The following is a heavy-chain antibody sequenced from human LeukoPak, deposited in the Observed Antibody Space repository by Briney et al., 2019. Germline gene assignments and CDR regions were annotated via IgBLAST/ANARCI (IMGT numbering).Heavy chain of an antibody. CDR3: ASSTRLNRYYYDSSGYYT. CDR1: GGTFSSYA. D-gene: IGHD3-22*01. CDR2: IIPIFGTA. J-gene: IGHJ5*02. Sequence: SVKVSCKASGGTFSSYAISWVRQAPGQGLEWMGGIIPIFGTANYAQKFQGRVTITTDESTSPAYMELSSLRSEDTAVYYCASSTRLNRYYYDSSGYYTWGQGTLVTVSS. V-gene: IGHV1-69*05.